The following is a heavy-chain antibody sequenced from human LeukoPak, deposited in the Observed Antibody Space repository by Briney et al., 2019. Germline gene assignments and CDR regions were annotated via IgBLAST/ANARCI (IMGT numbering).Heavy chain of an antibody. D-gene: IGHD3-3*01. CDR1: GFTFSDNY. CDR3: ARDRHTIFGVVIHYYGMDV. V-gene: IGHV3-11*01. CDR2: ISSSGSTK. Sequence: GGSLRLSCAASGFTFSDNYMSWIRQAPGKGLEWVSYISSSGSTKYYADSVKGRFTISRDNAKNSVYLQMNSLRAEDTAVYYCARDRHTIFGVVIHYYGMDVWGQGTTVTVSS. J-gene: IGHJ6*02.